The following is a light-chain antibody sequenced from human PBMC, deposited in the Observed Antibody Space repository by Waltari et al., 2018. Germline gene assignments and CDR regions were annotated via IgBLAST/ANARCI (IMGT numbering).Light chain of an antibody. J-gene: IGLJ2*01. CDR3: CSYAGSSTVV. CDR2: EVS. V-gene: IGLV2-23*02. CDR1: SSDVGRYNL. Sequence: QSALTQPASVSRSPGHSTTISCTGTSSDVGRYNLVSWYQQHPGKAPKLMIYEVSKRPSGVSNRFSGSKSGNTASLTISGLQAEDEADYYCCSYAGSSTVVFGGGTKLTVL.